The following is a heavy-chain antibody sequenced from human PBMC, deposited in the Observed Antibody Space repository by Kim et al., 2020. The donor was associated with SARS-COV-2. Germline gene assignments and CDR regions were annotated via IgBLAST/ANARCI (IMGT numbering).Heavy chain of an antibody. D-gene: IGHD6-19*01. CDR1: GFTFSSYG. CDR3: ARETPERPGYSSGWY. V-gene: IGHV3-33*05. Sequence: GGSLSLSCAASGFTFSSYGMHWVRQAPGKGLEWVAVISYDGSNKYYADSVKGRFTISRDNSKNTLYLQMNSLRAEDTAVYYCARETPERPGYSSGWY. CDR2: ISYDGSNK. J-gene: IGHJ2*01.